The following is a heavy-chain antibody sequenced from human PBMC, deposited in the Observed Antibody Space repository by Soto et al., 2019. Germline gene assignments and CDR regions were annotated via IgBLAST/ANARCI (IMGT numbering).Heavy chain of an antibody. J-gene: IGHJ6*03. CDR2: IIPILGIA. CDR3: AREDHGYCSGGSCRTYYYYYYMDV. Sequence: GASVKVSCKASGGTFSSYTISWVRQAPGQGLEWMGRIIPILGIANYAQKFQGRVTITADKSTSTAYMELSSLRSEDTAVYYCAREDHGYCSGGSCRTYYYYYYMDVWGKGTTVTVSS. CDR1: GGTFSSYT. V-gene: IGHV1-69*04. D-gene: IGHD2-15*01.